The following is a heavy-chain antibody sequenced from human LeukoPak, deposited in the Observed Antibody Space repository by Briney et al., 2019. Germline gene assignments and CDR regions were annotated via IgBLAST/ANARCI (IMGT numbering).Heavy chain of an antibody. Sequence: SETLSLTCAVYGGSFSGYYWSWIRQPPGKGLEWIGEINHSGSTNYNPPLKSRVTISVDTSKNQFSLKLSSVTAADTAVYYCARDLGLRYFDWLDYWGQGTLVTVSS. CDR1: GGSFSGYY. CDR2: INHSGST. D-gene: IGHD3-9*01. V-gene: IGHV4-34*01. CDR3: ARDLGLRYFDWLDY. J-gene: IGHJ4*02.